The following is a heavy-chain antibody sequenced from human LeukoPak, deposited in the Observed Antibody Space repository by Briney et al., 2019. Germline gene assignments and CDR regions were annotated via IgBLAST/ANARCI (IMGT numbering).Heavy chain of an antibody. Sequence: SVKVSCKACVGTFSSYAISWVRQAPGQGLEWMGGIIPIFGTANYAQKFQGRVTITADESTSTAYMELSSLRSEDTAVYYCARVDGDYGHDEMDCDYWGQGTLVTVSS. CDR3: ARVDGDYGHDEMDCDY. CDR1: VGTFSSYA. J-gene: IGHJ4*02. D-gene: IGHD4-17*01. CDR2: IIPIFGTA. V-gene: IGHV1-69*13.